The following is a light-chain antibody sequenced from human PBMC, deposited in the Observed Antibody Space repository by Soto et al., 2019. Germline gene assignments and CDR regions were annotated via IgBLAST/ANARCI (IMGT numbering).Light chain of an antibody. CDR1: SSDVGGHNY. Sequence: QSALTQPASGSGSPGQSITISCTGTSSDVGGHNYVSWYQQHPGKAPKLMIYDVSNRPSGVSNRFSGSKSGNTASLTISGLQAEDEADYYCSSYTTSTLGVLFGGGTKLTVL. V-gene: IGLV2-14*01. J-gene: IGLJ2*01. CDR2: DVS. CDR3: SSYTTSTLGVL.